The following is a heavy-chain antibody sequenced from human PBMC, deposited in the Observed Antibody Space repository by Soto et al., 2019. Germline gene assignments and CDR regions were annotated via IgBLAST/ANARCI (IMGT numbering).Heavy chain of an antibody. Sequence: ASVKVSCKVSGYTLTELSMHWVRQAPGKGLEWMGGFDPEDGETIYAQKFQGRVTMTEDTSTDTAYMELSSLRSEDTAVYYCATWGEYYYDSSGYYGMDVWGQGTTVTVSS. CDR3: ATWGEYYYDSSGYYGMDV. J-gene: IGHJ6*02. CDR2: FDPEDGET. CDR1: GYTLTELS. D-gene: IGHD3-22*01. V-gene: IGHV1-24*01.